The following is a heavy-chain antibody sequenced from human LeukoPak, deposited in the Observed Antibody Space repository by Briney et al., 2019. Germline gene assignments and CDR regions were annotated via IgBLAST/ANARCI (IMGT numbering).Heavy chain of an antibody. D-gene: IGHD1-1*01. V-gene: IGHV3-23*01. CDR2: ISGTGGST. Sequence: GGSLRLSCAASGFTFSSCAMTWVRQAPGKGLEWVSAISGTGGSTHYADSVKGRFTISRDNSKNTLYLQMNSLRADDTAVYYCAKDLQPLANWGQGTLVTVPS. J-gene: IGHJ4*02. CDR3: AKDLQPLAN. CDR1: GFTFSSCA.